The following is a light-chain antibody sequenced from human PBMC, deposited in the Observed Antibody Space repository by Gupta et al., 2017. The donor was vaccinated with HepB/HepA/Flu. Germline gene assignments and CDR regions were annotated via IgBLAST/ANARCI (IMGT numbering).Light chain of an antibody. CDR3: MQSVPTRTT. CDR2: LGS. Sequence: VLTQSPLSLPVTPGEPATIACRSNQILLYSTGHNLLDWYVQKPGQAPQVLIYLGSKRASRVPDRFSGSGSGTAFTLKISRVEAEDVGVYYCMQSVPTRTTFGEGTKLEIK. CDR1: QILLYSTGHNL. J-gene: IGKJ2*01. V-gene: IGKV2-28*01.